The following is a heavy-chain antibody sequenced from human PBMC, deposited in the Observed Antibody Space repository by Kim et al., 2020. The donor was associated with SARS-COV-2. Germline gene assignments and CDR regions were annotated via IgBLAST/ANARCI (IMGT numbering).Heavy chain of an antibody. CDR2: K. V-gene: IGHV3-33*01. CDR3: ARDLSGYYGMDV. Sequence: KYVGNSVKGQFTTAVDNSKNTLYLQMTGLRAEDTAVYDCARDLSGYYGMDVWGQGTTVTVSS. D-gene: IGHD3-10*01. J-gene: IGHJ6*02.